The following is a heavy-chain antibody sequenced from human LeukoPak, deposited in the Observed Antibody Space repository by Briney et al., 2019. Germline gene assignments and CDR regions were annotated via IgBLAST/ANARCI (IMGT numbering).Heavy chain of an antibody. CDR1: GGSISRYY. J-gene: IGHJ4*02. CDR3: ARLHTSSGWYPGLYYFDY. CDR2: IYTSGST. D-gene: IGHD6-19*01. Sequence: SETLSLTCTVSGGSISRYYWSWIRQPAGKGLEWIGRIYTSGSTNYNPSLKSRVTISVDTSKNQFSLKLSSVTAADTAVYYCARLHTSSGWYPGLYYFDYWGQGTLVTVSS. V-gene: IGHV4-4*07.